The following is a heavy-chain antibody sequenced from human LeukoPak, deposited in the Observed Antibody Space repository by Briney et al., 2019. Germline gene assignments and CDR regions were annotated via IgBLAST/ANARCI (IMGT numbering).Heavy chain of an antibody. Sequence: SVKVSCKASGGTFSSYAISWVRQAPGQGLEWMGGIIPIFGTANYAQKFQGRVTITADESTSTAYMELGSLRSEDTAVYYCARSSGVLQLSSPFDYWGQGTLVTVSS. D-gene: IGHD5-18*01. J-gene: IGHJ4*02. V-gene: IGHV1-69*13. CDR3: ARSSGVLQLSSPFDY. CDR1: GGTFSSYA. CDR2: IIPIFGTA.